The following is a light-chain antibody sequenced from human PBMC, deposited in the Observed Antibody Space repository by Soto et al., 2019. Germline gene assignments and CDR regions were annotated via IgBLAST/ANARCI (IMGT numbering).Light chain of an antibody. CDR3: QQYNNWPRT. Sequence: HSLGTLSLKQGERATLSCRASQSVSNNLAWYQQKPGQAPRLLIYDASNRATGIPARFSGSGSGTEFTLTINSLQSEDFALYYCQQYNNWPRTFGQGGKV. CDR2: DAS. J-gene: IGKJ1*01. V-gene: IGKV3D-15*01. CDR1: QSVSNN.